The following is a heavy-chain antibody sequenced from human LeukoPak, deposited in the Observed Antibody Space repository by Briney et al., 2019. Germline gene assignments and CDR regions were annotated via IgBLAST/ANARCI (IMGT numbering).Heavy chain of an antibody. CDR1: GFTFSSYG. D-gene: IGHD5-12*01. CDR2: ISYDGSNK. CDR3: AKGGVDIVATIQTLFDY. Sequence: GGSLRLSCAASGFTFSSYGMHWVRQAPGKGLEWVAVISYDGSNKYYADSVKGRFTISRDNSKNTLYLQMNSLRAEDTAVYYCAKGGVDIVATIQTLFDYWGQGTLVTVSS. V-gene: IGHV3-30*18. J-gene: IGHJ4*02.